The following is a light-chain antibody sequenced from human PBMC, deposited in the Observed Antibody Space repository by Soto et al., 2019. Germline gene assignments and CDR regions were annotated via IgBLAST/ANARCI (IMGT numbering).Light chain of an antibody. CDR3: SSYAGSDHLDV. CDR2: EVS. J-gene: IGLJ1*01. CDR1: SSDVGDYNY. Sequence: QSALTQPPSASGSPGQSVTISCTGTSSDVGDYNYVSWYQQHPGRAPKLMIYEVSKRPSGVPDRFSRSKSGNTAALTVSGLQDEDDADYYCSSYAGSDHLDVFGTGTKLTVL. V-gene: IGLV2-8*01.